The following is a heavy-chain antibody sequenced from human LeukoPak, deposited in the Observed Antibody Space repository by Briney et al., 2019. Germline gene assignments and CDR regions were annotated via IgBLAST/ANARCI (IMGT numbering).Heavy chain of an antibody. Sequence: GESLKISCKGSGYNFITYWIGWVRQMPGKGLEWMGIIYPGDSETRYSPPFQGQVTTSADKSISTAYLQWSSLKASDTAMYFCARHGDYSEVDYWGQGTLVTVSS. CDR1: GYNFITYW. V-gene: IGHV5-51*01. CDR3: ARHGDYSEVDY. J-gene: IGHJ4*02. D-gene: IGHD2-15*01. CDR2: IYPGDSET.